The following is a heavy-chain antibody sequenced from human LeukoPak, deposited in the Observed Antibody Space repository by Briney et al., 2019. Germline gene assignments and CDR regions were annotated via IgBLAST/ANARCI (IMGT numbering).Heavy chain of an antibody. J-gene: IGHJ4*02. V-gene: IGHV3-30*02. CDR2: IWFDGSNK. CDR1: GFTFSAYG. Sequence: PGGSLRLSCAASGFTFSAYGMHWVRRAPGKGLEWVAFIWFDGSNKYYADSVKGRFTISRDNSKNTLYLQMNSLRLGDTAVFYCAKECGGGCSDDYWGQGTLVTVSS. D-gene: IGHD2-21*02. CDR3: AKECGGGCSDDY.